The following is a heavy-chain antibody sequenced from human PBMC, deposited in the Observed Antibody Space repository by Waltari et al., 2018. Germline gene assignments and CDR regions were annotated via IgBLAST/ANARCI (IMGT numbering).Heavy chain of an antibody. CDR2: IIPMFGTA. J-gene: IGHJ6*02. Sequence: QVQLVQSGAEVKKPGSSVKVSCKASGGTFSSYAISWVRQAPGQGLEWMGGIIPMFGTANYAQRYQGRVTITADESTSTADMELSSLRSEDTAVYYCARAETTVTIPDSYYYYYYGMDVWGQGTTVTVSS. CDR3: ARAETTVTIPDSYYYYYYGMDV. V-gene: IGHV1-69*01. D-gene: IGHD4-17*01. CDR1: GGTFSSYA.